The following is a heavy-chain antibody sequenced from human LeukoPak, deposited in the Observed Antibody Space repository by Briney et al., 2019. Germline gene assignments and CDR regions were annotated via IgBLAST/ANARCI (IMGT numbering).Heavy chain of an antibody. D-gene: IGHD3-3*01. CDR1: GYTFTSYG. V-gene: IGHV1-2*02. CDR3: ARGLTTRSGFDY. CDR2: VNPNSGGT. J-gene: IGHJ4*02. Sequence: ASVKVSCKASGYTFTSYGISWVRQAPGQGLEWMGWVNPNSGGTNYAQKFQGRVTMTRDTSISTAYMELSRLRSDDTAVYYCARGLTTRSGFDYWGQGTLVTVSS.